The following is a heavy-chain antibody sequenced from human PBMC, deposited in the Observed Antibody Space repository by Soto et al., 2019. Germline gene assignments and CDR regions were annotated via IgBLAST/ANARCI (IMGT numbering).Heavy chain of an antibody. V-gene: IGHV1-46*04. CDR2: INPSGGRT. CDR1: GGTFSSYT. CDR3: ARADYYGSSGYHLDY. D-gene: IGHD3-22*01. Sequence: GASVKVSCKASGGTFSSYTISWVRQAPGQGLEWMGRINPSGGRTNYAQKLLGRVTMTRDTSTSTVYMELSSLRSEDTAVYYCARADYYGSSGYHLDYWGQGTLVTVSS. J-gene: IGHJ4*02.